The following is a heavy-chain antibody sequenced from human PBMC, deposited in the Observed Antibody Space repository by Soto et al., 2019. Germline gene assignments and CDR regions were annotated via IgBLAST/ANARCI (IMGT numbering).Heavy chain of an antibody. Sequence: SETLSLTCTVSGGSISGGGFSWSWIRQPPGKGLEWIGYIYYSGSTYYNPSLNSRVTISVDTSKNQYSLKLSSVTAADTAVYYCARAVGGAAAGSQDYWGQGTLVTVSS. V-gene: IGHV4-31*03. CDR1: GGSISGGGFS. CDR3: ARAVGGAAAGSQDY. D-gene: IGHD6-13*01. J-gene: IGHJ4*02. CDR2: IYYSGST.